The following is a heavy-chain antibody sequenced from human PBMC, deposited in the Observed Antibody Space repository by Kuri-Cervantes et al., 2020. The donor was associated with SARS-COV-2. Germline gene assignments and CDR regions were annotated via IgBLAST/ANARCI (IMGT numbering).Heavy chain of an antibody. Sequence: GGSLRLSCAASGFTFSSYGMHWVRQAPGKGLEWVAFIRYDGSNKYYADSVKGRFTISRDNSKNTLYLQMNSLRAEDTAVYFCAKVMGRNTMVRGKNPDALDFWGQGTMVTVSS. CDR3: AKVMGRNTMVRGKNPDALDF. CDR2: IRYDGSNK. D-gene: IGHD3-10*01. V-gene: IGHV3-30*02. CDR1: GFTFSSYG. J-gene: IGHJ3*01.